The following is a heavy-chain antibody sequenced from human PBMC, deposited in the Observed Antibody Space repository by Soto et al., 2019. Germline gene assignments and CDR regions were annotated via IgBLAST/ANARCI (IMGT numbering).Heavy chain of an antibody. V-gene: IGHV3-30*18. J-gene: IGHJ6*02. CDR2: ISYDGSNK. CDR1: GFTFSSYG. CDR3: AKEGSKAAAGTFNSYYGMDV. Sequence: PGGSLRLSCAASGFTFSSYGMHWVRQAPGKGLERVAVISYDGSNKYYADSVKGRFTISRDNSKNTLYLQMNSLRAVDTAVYYFAKEGSKAAAGTFNSYYGMDVWGQGTTVTVSS. D-gene: IGHD6-13*01.